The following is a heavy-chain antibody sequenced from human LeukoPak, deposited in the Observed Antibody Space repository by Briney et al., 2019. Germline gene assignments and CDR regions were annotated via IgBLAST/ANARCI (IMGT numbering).Heavy chain of an antibody. J-gene: IGHJ3*02. Sequence: GGXLRLSCAASGFTFDDYAMHWVRQAPGKGVEGVSLISGDGVSIYYADSVKVPFTISRDNSKDSLYLQMNSLRTEDTALYHCAKVEGGYCSGGSCFGAFDIWGQGTMVTVSS. CDR1: GFTFDDYA. CDR2: ISGDGVSI. CDR3: AKVEGGYCSGGSCFGAFDI. D-gene: IGHD2-15*01. V-gene: IGHV3-43*02.